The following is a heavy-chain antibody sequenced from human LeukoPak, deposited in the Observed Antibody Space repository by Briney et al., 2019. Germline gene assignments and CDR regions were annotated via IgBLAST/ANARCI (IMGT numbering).Heavy chain of an antibody. D-gene: IGHD6-19*01. CDR2: ISGSGGST. V-gene: IGHV3-23*01. CDR3: AKGYSSGWSGFSAFDY. Sequence: GGSLRLSCAASGFTFSSYAMSWVRQAPGKGLEWASAISGSGGSTYYADSVKGRFTLSRDNSKNTLYLQMNSLRAEDTAVCYCAKGYSSGWSGFSAFDYWGQGTLVTVSS. J-gene: IGHJ4*02. CDR1: GFTFSSYA.